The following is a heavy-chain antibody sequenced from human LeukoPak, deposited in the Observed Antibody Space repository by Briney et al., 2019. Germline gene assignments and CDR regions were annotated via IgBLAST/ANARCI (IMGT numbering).Heavy chain of an antibody. D-gene: IGHD3-22*01. CDR1: GDSISSSNCY. CDR3: ARGPYSYDSSGAFDI. CDR2: ISSSGST. V-gene: IGHV4-61*02. Sequence: PSETLSLTCTVSGDSISSSNCYWGWIRQPAGKGLEWIGRISSSGSTNYNPSLKSRVTISVDTSKNQFSLKLSSVTAADTAVYFCARGPYSYDSSGAFDIWGQGTMVTVSS. J-gene: IGHJ3*02.